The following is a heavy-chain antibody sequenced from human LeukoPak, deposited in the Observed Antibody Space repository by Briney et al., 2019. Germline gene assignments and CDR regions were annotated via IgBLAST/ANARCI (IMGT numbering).Heavy chain of an antibody. CDR2: IWYDGSNK. J-gene: IGHJ4*02. V-gene: IGHV3-30*02. D-gene: IGHD2-15*01. Sequence: GGSLRLSCAASGFTFSSYGMHWVRQAPGKGLEWVAVIWYDGSNKYYADSVKGRFTISRDNSKNTLYLQMNSLRAEDTAVYYCAKVPRYCSGGSCFDYWGQGTLVTVSS. CDR1: GFTFSSYG. CDR3: AKVPRYCSGGSCFDY.